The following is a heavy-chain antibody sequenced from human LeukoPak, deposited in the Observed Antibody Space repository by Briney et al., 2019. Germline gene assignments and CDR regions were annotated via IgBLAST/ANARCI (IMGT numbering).Heavy chain of an antibody. CDR3: ARTMVRGVWRGYFDY. Sequence: GGSLRLSCAASGFTVSSYAMHWVRQAPGKGLEWVAVISYDGSNKYYADSVKGRFTISRDNSKNTLYLQMNSLRAEDTAVYYCARTMVRGVWRGYFDYWGQGTLVTVSS. CDR2: ISYDGSNK. CDR1: GFTVSSYA. J-gene: IGHJ4*02. D-gene: IGHD3-10*01. V-gene: IGHV3-30*04.